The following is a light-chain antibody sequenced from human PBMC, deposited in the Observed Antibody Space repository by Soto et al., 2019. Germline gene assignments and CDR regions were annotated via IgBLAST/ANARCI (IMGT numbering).Light chain of an antibody. Sequence: QSALTQPASESGSPGQSITISCTGTSSDVGGYNYVSWYQQHPGKAPKLMIYEVSHRPSGVSNRFSGSKSANTASLTISGLQAEDEADYYCSSYTSSSTQVFGGGTQLTVL. V-gene: IGLV2-14*01. CDR1: SSDVGGYNY. J-gene: IGLJ3*02. CDR2: EVS. CDR3: SSYTSSSTQV.